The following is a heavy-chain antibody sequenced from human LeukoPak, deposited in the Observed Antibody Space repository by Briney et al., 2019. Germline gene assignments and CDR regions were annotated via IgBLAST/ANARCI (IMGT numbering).Heavy chain of an antibody. D-gene: IGHD3-9*01. Sequence: SETLSLTCAVYGGSFSGYYWSWIRQPPGKELEWIGEIHHSGSTNYNPSLKSRVTISGDTSKMQFSLKLNSVTAADTAVYYCARGPQTYYDILTGLSFWGQGTLVTVSS. J-gene: IGHJ4*02. V-gene: IGHV4-34*01. CDR2: IHHSGST. CDR1: GGSFSGYY. CDR3: ARGPQTYYDILTGLSF.